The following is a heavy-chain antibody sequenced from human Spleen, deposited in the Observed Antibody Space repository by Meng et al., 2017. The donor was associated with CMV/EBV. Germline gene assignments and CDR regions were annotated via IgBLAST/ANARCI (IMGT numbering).Heavy chain of an antibody. CDR3: GRGKYYFDY. CDR2: ISSSGSTI. Sequence: GESMKISCAASVFTFSDYYMGWIRQALGKGLAWVSYISSSGSTIYYADSVKGRFTISRDNAQNSLYLQMNSLRAEDTALYYCGRGKYYFDYWGQGTLVTVSS. J-gene: IGHJ4*02. V-gene: IGHV3-11*04. CDR1: VFTFSDYY.